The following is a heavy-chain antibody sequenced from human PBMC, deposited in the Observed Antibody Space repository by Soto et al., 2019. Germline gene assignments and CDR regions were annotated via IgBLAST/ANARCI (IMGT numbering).Heavy chain of an antibody. J-gene: IGHJ4*02. D-gene: IGHD2-15*01. Sequence: PSQTLSLTCAISGDSVSSNSAAWNWIRQSPSRGLEWLGRTYYRSKWYNDYAVSVKSRITINPDTSKNQFSLQLNSVTPEDTAAYYCARDLWYCSGGSCYSGFDYWGQGALVTVSS. CDR2: TYYRSKWYN. V-gene: IGHV6-1*01. CDR1: GDSVSSNSAA. CDR3: ARDLWYCSGGSCYSGFDY.